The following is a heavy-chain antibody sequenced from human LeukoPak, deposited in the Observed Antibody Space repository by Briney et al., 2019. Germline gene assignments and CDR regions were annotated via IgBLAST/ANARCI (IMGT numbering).Heavy chain of an antibody. CDR1: GGSISSGDYY. J-gene: IGHJ5*02. Sequence: SQTLSLTCTVSGGSISSGDYYWSWIRQPPGKGLKWIGYIYYSGSTYYNPSLKSRVTISVDTSKNQFSLKLSSVTAADTAVYYCARSKYYYDSSGGFDPWGQGTLVTVSS. D-gene: IGHD3-22*01. V-gene: IGHV4-30-4*01. CDR3: ARSKYYYDSSGGFDP. CDR2: IYYSGST.